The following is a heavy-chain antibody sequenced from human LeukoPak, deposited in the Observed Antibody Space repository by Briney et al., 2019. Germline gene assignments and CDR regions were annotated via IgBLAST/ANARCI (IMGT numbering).Heavy chain of an antibody. J-gene: IGHJ5*02. V-gene: IGHV3-15*01. Sequence: GGSLRLSCAASGFTFSNTWMSWVRQAPGKGLEWVGRIKSKTDGGTTDYAAPVKGRFTISRDDSKNTLYLQMNSLKTEDTAVYYCTTSYTAMEGDDWFDHWGQGTLVTVSS. CDR3: TTSYTAMEGDDWFDH. D-gene: IGHD5-18*01. CDR1: GFTFSNTW. CDR2: IKSKTDGGTT.